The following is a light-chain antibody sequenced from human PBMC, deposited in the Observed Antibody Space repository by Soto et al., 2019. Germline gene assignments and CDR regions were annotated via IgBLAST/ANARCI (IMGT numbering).Light chain of an antibody. V-gene: IGKV1-39*01. CDR1: QSISNY. CDR3: HQTYSLHLT. J-gene: IGKJ5*01. Sequence: DVQMTQSPSSLSASVGDRVTITCRSSQSISNYLNWYQQNPGKPPRVLIYGATNVQSGVPSRFSGSGSGTDFTLTISNLRPEDLATYYGHQTYSLHLTVGQGTRL. CDR2: GAT.